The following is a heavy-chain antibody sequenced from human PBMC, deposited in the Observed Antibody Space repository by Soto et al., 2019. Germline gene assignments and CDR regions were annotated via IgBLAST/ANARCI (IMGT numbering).Heavy chain of an antibody. CDR3: ARDVAHGYTENV. D-gene: IGHD5-18*01. Sequence: QVQLQESGPGLVKPSQTLSLACTVSGGSVGSGEYYYSWIRQPPGKGLEWFGYIYDSGITNYTPSLKGRVTMSLDRSNNQVSLKLSSVTAADTAVYFCARDVAHGYTENVWGQGTMVTVSS. J-gene: IGHJ3*01. CDR2: IYDSGIT. V-gene: IGHV4-30-4*01. CDR1: GGSVGSGEYY.